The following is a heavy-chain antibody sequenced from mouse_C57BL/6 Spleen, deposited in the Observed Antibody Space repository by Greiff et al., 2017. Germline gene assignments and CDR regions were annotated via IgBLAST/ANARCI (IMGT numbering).Heavy chain of an antibody. J-gene: IGHJ2*01. V-gene: IGHV1-53*01. CDR3: ARSLFYGSSSFDY. D-gene: IGHD1-1*01. CDR2: INPSNGGT. CDR1: GYTFTSYW. Sequence: QVQLQQPGAELVKPGASVKMSCKASGYTFTSYWMHWVKQRPGQGLEWIGNINPSNGGTNYNEKFKSKATLTVDKSSSTAYMQLSSLTSEDSAVYYCARSLFYGSSSFDYWGQGTTLTVSS.